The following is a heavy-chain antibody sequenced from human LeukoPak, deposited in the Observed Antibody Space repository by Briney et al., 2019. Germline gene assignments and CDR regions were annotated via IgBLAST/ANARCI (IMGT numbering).Heavy chain of an antibody. J-gene: IGHJ5*01. CDR2: ISDSGTTE. CDR3: ARDGTTNRYNWFNS. CDR1: GFSLSSFQ. V-gene: IGHV3-48*03. D-gene: IGHD2-8*01. Sequence: GGSLRLSCAASGFSLSSFQMNWVRQAPGKGLEWISYISDSGTTEYYADSVKGRFTISRDNAKNSLYLQMNSLTGEDTVLYYCARDGTTNRYNWFNSWGQGTLVTVSS.